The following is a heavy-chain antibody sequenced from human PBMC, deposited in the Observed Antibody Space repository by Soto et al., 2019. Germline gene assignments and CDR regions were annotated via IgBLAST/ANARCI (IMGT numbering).Heavy chain of an antibody. J-gene: IGHJ5*02. CDR1: GGSISSSNW. Sequence: PSETLSLTCAVSGGSISSSNWWGWVRQPPGKGLEWIGEIYHSGSTNYNPSLKSRVTISVDKSKNQFSLKLSSVTAADTAVYYCASGVLSSGWFDPWGQGTLVTVSS. D-gene: IGHD6-6*01. CDR2: IYHSGST. CDR3: ASGVLSSGWFDP. V-gene: IGHV4-4*02.